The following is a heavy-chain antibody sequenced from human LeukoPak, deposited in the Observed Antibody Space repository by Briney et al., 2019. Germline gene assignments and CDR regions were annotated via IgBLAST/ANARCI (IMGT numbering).Heavy chain of an antibody. V-gene: IGHV3-66*01. CDR3: ARVPSRFFDYLWDAFDI. Sequence: GGSLRLSRAASGFTVSSNYMSWVRQAPGKGLEWVSVIYSGGSTYYADSVKGRFTISRDNSKNTLYLQMNSLRAEDTAVYYCARVPSRFFDYLWDAFDIWGQGTLVTVSS. CDR1: GFTVSSNY. CDR2: IYSGGST. D-gene: IGHD3-9*01. J-gene: IGHJ4*02.